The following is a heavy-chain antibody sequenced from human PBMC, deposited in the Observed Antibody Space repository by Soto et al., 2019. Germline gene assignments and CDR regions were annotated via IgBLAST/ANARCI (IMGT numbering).Heavy chain of an antibody. J-gene: IGHJ4*02. D-gene: IGHD1-1*01. Sequence: QIQLVQSGAEVKKPGASVKVSCKASGYIFTSQGISWVRQAPGQGLEWMGWISTYNGNPNYAQKLKGRVTMTTNTSAATAFLELRGLTPDATAVYYGASGRTRALHYWGQATPVIVSS. V-gene: IGHV1-18*01. CDR1: GYIFTSQG. CDR2: ISTYNGNP. CDR3: ASGRTRALHY.